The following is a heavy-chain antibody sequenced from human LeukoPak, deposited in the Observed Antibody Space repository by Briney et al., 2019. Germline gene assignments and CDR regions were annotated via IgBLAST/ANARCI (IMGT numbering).Heavy chain of an antibody. CDR2: ISAYNGNT. D-gene: IGHD2-21*02. J-gene: IGHJ4*02. Sequence: ASVKVSFQGSGYTFTSYGFSWVRQAPGQGLAWMGWISAYNGNTNYAQKLQGRVTMTTDTSTSTAYMELRSLRSDDTAVYYCARGYCGGDCPLYYWGQGTLVTVSS. V-gene: IGHV1-18*04. CDR1: GYTFTSYG. CDR3: ARGYCGGDCPLYY.